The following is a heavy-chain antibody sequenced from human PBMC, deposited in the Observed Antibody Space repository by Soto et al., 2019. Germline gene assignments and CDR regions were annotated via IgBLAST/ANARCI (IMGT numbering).Heavy chain of an antibody. V-gene: IGHV3-53*01. CDR1: GFTVSSKY. Sequence: EVRLVESGGGLIQPGGSLRLSCAASGFTVSSKYMTWVRQAPGKGLEWVSILWSAGLRYYADSVKGRFTISRDNSKNTLYLQMKSLKAEDSAVYYCARELPPDLWGQGTLVTVSS. D-gene: IGHD2-15*01. CDR2: LWSAGLR. J-gene: IGHJ5*02. CDR3: ARELPPDL.